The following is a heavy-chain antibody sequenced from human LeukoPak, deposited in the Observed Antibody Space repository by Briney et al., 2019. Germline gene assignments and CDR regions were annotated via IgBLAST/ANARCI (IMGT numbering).Heavy chain of an antibody. CDR1: GGSISSSTW. V-gene: IGHV4-4*02. Sequence: TSETLSLTCAVSGGSISSSTWWTWVRLPPGKGLGWIGEIFHSGSKNLNPSLKSRLTMSVDESKHEFSLKLTSVTAADTAVYYCASGGLVSRYLDHWGQGALVTVSS. J-gene: IGHJ4*02. CDR3: ASGGLVSRYLDH. D-gene: IGHD3-9*01. CDR2: IFHSGSK.